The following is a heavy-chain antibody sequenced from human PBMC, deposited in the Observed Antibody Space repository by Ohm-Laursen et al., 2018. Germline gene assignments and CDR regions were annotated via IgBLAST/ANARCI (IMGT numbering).Heavy chain of an antibody. CDR1: GFTFSSYW. J-gene: IGHJ4*02. Sequence: SLRLSCAAFGFTFSSYWMSWVRQAPGKGLEWVANIKQDGNEKYYVDSVEGRFTVSRDNAKNSLYLQMNSLRVEDTAVYFCARESIAPFFWGQGTLVTVSP. CDR3: ARESIAPFF. D-gene: IGHD2/OR15-2a*01. CDR2: IKQDGNEK. V-gene: IGHV3-7*01.